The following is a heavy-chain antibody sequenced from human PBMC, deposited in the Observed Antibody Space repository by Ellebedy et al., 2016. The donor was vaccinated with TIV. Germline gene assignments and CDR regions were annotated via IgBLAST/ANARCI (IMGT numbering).Heavy chain of an antibody. V-gene: IGHV3-23*01. J-gene: IGHJ4*02. CDR2: IRGSGGGT. D-gene: IGHD3-22*01. Sequence: GESLKISCAASGFTFSSYAMSWVRQAPGKGLEWVSSIRGSGGGTYYADSVKGRFTVSRDNSKNTLYLQMNSLRAEDTAVYYCAKDYYYESSGSSMAYWGQGTLVTVSS. CDR3: AKDYYYESSGSSMAY. CDR1: GFTFSSYA.